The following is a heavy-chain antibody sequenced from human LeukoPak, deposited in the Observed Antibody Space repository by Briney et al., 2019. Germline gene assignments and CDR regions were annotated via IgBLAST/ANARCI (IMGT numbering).Heavy chain of an antibody. J-gene: IGHJ4*02. Sequence: SETLSLTCTVSGGSISSYYWSWIRQPPGKGLEWIGYIYYSGSTNYNPSLKSRVTISVGTSKNQFSLKLSSVTAADTAVYYCARGGGDYYDSSGRVDYWGQGTLVTVSS. D-gene: IGHD3-22*01. CDR3: ARGGGDYYDSSGRVDY. CDR2: IYYSGST. V-gene: IGHV4-59*01. CDR1: GGSISSYY.